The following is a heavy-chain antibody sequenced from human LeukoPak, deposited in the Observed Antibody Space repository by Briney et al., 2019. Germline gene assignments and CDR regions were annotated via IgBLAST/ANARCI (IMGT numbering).Heavy chain of an antibody. Sequence: GSLRLSCAASGFTFSSHDMNWVRQAPGKGLEWIGEINHSGSTNYNPSLKSRVTISVDTSKNQFSLKLSSVTAADTAVYYCARLDWGSGTVPYWGQGTLVTVSS. CDR2: INHSGST. V-gene: IGHV4-34*01. D-gene: IGHD1-7*01. CDR1: GFTFSSHD. J-gene: IGHJ4*02. CDR3: ARLDWGSGTVPY.